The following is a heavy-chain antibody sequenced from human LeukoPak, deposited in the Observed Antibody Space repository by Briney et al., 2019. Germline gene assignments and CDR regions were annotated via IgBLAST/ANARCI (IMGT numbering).Heavy chain of an antibody. V-gene: IGHV4-59*01. CDR1: GGSISTYY. CDR2: SDYNGGT. J-gene: IGHJ3*02. CDR3: ARVGSYAFDI. Sequence: PSETLSLTCTVSGGSISTYYWSWIRQPPGKGLEWIGYSDYNGGTHYNPSLESRVTISVDTSKNQFSLELRSVTAADTAVYYCARVGSYAFDIWGQGTMVTVSS.